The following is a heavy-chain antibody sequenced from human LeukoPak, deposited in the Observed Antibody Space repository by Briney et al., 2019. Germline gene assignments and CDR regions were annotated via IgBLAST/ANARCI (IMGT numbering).Heavy chain of an antibody. V-gene: IGHV4-34*01. D-gene: IGHD2-2*01. CDR2: INHSGST. Sequence: PSETLSLTCAVSGGSFSGYYWSWIRQPPGKGLEWIGEINHSGSTNYNPSLKSRVTISVDTSKNQFSLKLSSVTAADTAVYYCARAGDSLVFYYYMDVWGKGTTVTVSS. CDR1: GGSFSGYY. CDR3: ARAGDSLVFYYYMDV. J-gene: IGHJ6*03.